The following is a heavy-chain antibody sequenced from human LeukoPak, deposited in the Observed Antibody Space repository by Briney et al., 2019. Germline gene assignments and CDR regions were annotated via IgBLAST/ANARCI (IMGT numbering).Heavy chain of an antibody. CDR3: ARDEQPADEYYYDSSGNELGY. V-gene: IGHV1-2*02. Sequence: ASVKVSCKASGYTFTGYYMHWVRQAPGQGLEWMGWINPNSGGTNYAQKFQGRVTMTRDTSISTAYMELSRLRSDDTAVYYCARDEQPADEYYYDSSGNELGYWGQGTLVTVSS. CDR1: GYTFTGYY. J-gene: IGHJ4*02. D-gene: IGHD3-22*01. CDR2: INPNSGGT.